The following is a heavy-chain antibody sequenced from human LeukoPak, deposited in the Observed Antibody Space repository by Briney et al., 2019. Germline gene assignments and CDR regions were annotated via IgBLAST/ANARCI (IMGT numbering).Heavy chain of an antibody. V-gene: IGHV3-73*01. CDR3: TRRAIAARLQYYYYMDV. CDR1: GFTFSGSA. D-gene: IGHD6-6*01. J-gene: IGHJ6*03. Sequence: GGSLRLSCAAPGFTFSGSAMHWVRQASGKGLEWVGRIRSKANSYATAYAPSVKGRFTISRDDSKNTAYLQMNSLKTEDTAVYYCTRRAIAARLQYYYYMDVWGKGTTVTVSS. CDR2: IRSKANSYAT.